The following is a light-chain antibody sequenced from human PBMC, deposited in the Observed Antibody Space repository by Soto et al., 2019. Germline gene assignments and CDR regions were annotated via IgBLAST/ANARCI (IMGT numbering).Light chain of an antibody. CDR1: SSDVGNYNY. J-gene: IGLJ2*01. Sequence: QLVLTQPHSVSGSPGQSVTISCTGTSSDVGNYNYVSWYQQHPGKAPKLMIYDVNKRPSGVPDRFSGSKSGNTASLTISGLQAEDEADYYCCSYAGSFTVVFGGGTKLTVL. V-gene: IGLV2-11*01. CDR3: CSYAGSFTVV. CDR2: DVN.